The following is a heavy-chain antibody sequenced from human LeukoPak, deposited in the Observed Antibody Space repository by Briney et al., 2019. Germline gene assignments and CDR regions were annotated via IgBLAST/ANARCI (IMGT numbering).Heavy chain of an antibody. CDR3: AKDSIAAAGMGLGDY. Sequence: GGSLRLSCAASGFTFSSYGMSWVRQALGKGLEWVSAISGSGGSTYYADSVRGRFTISRDNSKNTLYLQMNSLRADDTAVYYCAKDSIAAAGMGLGDYWGQGTLVTVSS. CDR2: ISGSGGST. J-gene: IGHJ4*02. D-gene: IGHD6-13*01. CDR1: GFTFSSYG. V-gene: IGHV3-23*01.